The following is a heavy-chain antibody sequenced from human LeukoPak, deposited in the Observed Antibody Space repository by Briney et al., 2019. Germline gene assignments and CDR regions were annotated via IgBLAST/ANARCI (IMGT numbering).Heavy chain of an antibody. J-gene: IGHJ6*03. CDR2: IIPIFGTA. Sequence: GASVKVPCKASGGTFSSYAISWVRQAPGQGLEWMGGIIPIFGTANYAQKFQGRVTITADESTSTAYMELSSQRSEDTAVYYCARGWLELRPIKRNFYYYYMDVWGKGTTVTVSS. D-gene: IGHD1-7*01. CDR1: GGTFSSYA. V-gene: IGHV1-69*13. CDR3: ARGWLELRPIKRNFYYYYMDV.